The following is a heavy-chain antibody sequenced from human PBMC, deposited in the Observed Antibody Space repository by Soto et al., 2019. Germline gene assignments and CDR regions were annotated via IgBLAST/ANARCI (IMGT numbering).Heavy chain of an antibody. J-gene: IGHJ6*02. CDR1: GFTFSSYS. V-gene: IGHV3-21*01. Sequence: EVQLVESGGGLVKPGGSLRLSSAASGFTFSSYSMNWVRQAPGKGLEWVSSISSSSSYIYYADSVKGRFTISRDNAKNSLYLQMNSLRAEDTAVYYCAREYSGYDYDYYYGMDVWGQGTTVTVSS. D-gene: IGHD5-12*01. CDR2: ISSSSSYI. CDR3: AREYSGYDYDYYYGMDV.